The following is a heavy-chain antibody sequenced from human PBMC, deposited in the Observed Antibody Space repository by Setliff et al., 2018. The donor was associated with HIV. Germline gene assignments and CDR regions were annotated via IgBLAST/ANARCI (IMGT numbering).Heavy chain of an antibody. CDR1: GYTFSTYG. V-gene: IGHV1-18*01. CDR2: ISAYNGNT. J-gene: IGHJ4*02. CDR3: ARVGDSSQWDYFDY. D-gene: IGHD3-22*01. Sequence: ASVKVSCKASGYTFSTYGISWVRQAPGQGLEWMGWISAYNGNTNYAQKLQGRVTITTDESTSTAHMKLSSLRSEDTAVYYCARVGDSSQWDYFDYWGQGTLVTVSS.